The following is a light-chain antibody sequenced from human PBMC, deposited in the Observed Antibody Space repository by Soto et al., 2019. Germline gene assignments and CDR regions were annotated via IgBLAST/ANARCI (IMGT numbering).Light chain of an antibody. CDR3: LQHHSYPYT. CDR1: QDIRND. V-gene: IGKV1-17*01. J-gene: IGKJ2*01. Sequence: DIPMTQSPSSLSASVGDRVTITCRASQDIRNDIGWYQQKPGQAPKRLIYTTSNLQTGGPSRFSGSGSGTELTLTINTLQPEDFATYYCLQHHSYPYTSGQGTKLEIK. CDR2: TTS.